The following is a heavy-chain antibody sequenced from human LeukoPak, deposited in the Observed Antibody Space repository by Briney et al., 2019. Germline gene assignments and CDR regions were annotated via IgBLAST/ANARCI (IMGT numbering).Heavy chain of an antibody. CDR2: ISNSGSST. CDR1: GFTFSTYA. CDR3: AKGRTLDY. J-gene: IGHJ4*02. Sequence: GGSLRLSCAASGFTFSTYAMSWVRQAPGKGLEWVSAISNSGSSTYCADSVKGRFTISRDTSKNTLYLQMNSLRAEDTAVYYCAKGRTLDYWGQGTLVTVSS. V-gene: IGHV3-23*01.